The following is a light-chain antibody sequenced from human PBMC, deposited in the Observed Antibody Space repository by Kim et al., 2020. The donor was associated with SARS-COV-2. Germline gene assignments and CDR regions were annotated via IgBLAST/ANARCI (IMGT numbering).Light chain of an antibody. CDR2: DVT. CDR3: SSYTSTYTWV. V-gene: IGLV2-14*03. J-gene: IGLJ3*02. Sequence: GQSITISCTVSSSDVGGYDYVSWFQHHPDKAPKLMIYDVTKRPSGVSSRFAGSKSGNTAYLTISGLQAEDEADYYCSSYTSTYTWVFGGGTKLTVL. CDR1: SSDVGGYDY.